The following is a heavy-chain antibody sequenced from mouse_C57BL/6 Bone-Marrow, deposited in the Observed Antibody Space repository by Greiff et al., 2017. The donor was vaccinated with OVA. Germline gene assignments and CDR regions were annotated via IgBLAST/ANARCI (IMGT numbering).Heavy chain of an antibody. V-gene: IGHV3-6*01. Sequence: ESGPGLVKPSQSLSLTCSVTGYSITSGYYWNWIRQFPGNKLEWMGYISYDGSNNYNPSLKNRISITRDTSKNQFFLKLNSVTTEDTATYYCARGGYYYGSSFAYWGQGTLGTVSA. CDR2: ISYDGSN. J-gene: IGHJ3*01. CDR3: ARGGYYYGSSFAY. CDR1: GYSITSGYY. D-gene: IGHD1-1*01.